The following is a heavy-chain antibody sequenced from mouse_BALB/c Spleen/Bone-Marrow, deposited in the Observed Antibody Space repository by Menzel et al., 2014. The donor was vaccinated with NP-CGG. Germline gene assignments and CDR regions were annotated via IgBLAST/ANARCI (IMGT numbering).Heavy chain of an antibody. V-gene: IGHV1-63*01. J-gene: IGHJ2*01. CDR1: GYAFTNYW. CDR3: TRRRSLDY. CDR2: IYPGSGNT. Sequence: VQRVESGTELVRPGTSVKISCMASGYAFTNYWLGWVKQRPGHGLEWIGDIYPGSGNTYYNEKFKGKATLTADKSSSTAYMQLSGLTSEDSAVYFCTRRRSLDYWGQGTTLTVSS.